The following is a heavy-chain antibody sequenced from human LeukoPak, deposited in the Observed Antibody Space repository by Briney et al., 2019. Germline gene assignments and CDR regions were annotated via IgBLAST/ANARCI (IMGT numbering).Heavy chain of an antibody. V-gene: IGHV3-30*02. J-gene: IGHJ4*02. CDR2: IRYDGSNK. CDR3: AKDQDYYDSSGYSDY. CDR1: GFSFRDYP. Sequence: GGSLRLSCEAAGFSFRDYPMGWVRRAPGKGLEWVAFIRYDGSNKYYADSVKGRFTISRDNSKNTLYLQMNSLRAEDTAVYYCAKDQDYYDSSGYSDYWGQGTLVTVSS. D-gene: IGHD3-22*01.